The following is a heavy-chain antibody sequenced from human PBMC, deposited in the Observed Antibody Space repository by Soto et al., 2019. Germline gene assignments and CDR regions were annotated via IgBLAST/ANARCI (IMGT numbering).Heavy chain of an antibody. CDR3: VRAPGPLYSLMAA. V-gene: IGHV3-48*03. CDR1: GFIFSGYQ. J-gene: IGHJ6*02. Sequence: PGGSLGLSCVVSGFIFSGYQFNWFRQAPGKGLEWVSYIGRGGDPIYDAHSVKGRFTISRDDDKNTLYLEMNSLRVEDTAIYYCVRAPGPLYSLMAARGQGTTVTGSS. CDR2: IGRGGDPI. D-gene: IGHD6-19*01.